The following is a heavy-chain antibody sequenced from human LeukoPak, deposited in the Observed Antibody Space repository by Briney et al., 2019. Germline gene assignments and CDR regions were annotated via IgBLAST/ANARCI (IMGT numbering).Heavy chain of an antibody. CDR2: IYPIDSDT. CDR1: GYRFDSYW. V-gene: IGHV5-51*01. Sequence: GESLKISCKASGYRFDSYWIGWVRQMPGKGLEWIGIIYPIDSDTRYSPSFEGQVTISADKSNNTVYLQWNSLKTSDTAMYYCARSSSGRRSSLEGWFDPWGQGTLVTVSS. CDR3: ARSSSGRRSSLEGWFDP. D-gene: IGHD3-10*01. J-gene: IGHJ5*02.